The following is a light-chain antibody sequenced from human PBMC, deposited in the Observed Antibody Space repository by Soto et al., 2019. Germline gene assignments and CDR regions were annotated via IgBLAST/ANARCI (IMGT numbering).Light chain of an antibody. CDR3: QQYYAYWT. Sequence: DIQMTQSPSSLSASVGDRVTITFQASQDITNYLNWYQQKPGRAPRLLLYDASSLETGVPSRFSGSGSGTEFTLIINDLQPGDFATYYCQQYYAYWTFGQGTKVDIK. V-gene: IGKV1-33*01. CDR2: DAS. CDR1: QDITNY. J-gene: IGKJ1*01.